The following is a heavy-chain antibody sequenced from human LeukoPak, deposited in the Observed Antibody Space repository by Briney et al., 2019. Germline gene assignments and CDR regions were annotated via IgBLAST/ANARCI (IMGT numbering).Heavy chain of an antibody. J-gene: IGHJ4*02. V-gene: IGHV4-59*01. CDR3: ARAPTSRTLDY. CDR1: GGSISSYY. CDR2: IYYSGST. D-gene: IGHD1-1*01. Sequence: KPSETLSLTCTVSGGSISSYYWSWIRQPPGKGLEWIGYIYYSGSTNYNPSLKSRVTISVDTSKNQFPLKLSSVTAADTAVYYCARAPTSRTLDYWGQGTLVTVSS.